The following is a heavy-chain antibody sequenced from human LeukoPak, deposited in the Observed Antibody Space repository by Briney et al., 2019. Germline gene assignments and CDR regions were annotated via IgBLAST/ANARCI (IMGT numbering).Heavy chain of an antibody. Sequence: GGSLRLSCAASGFTFSSYSMNWVRQAPGKGLEWVSSISSSSTDIYYADSVKGRFTISRDNAKNSLYLQMNSLRAEDTAVYYCARGRGYSYGNLGYWGQGTLVTVSS. D-gene: IGHD5-18*01. CDR1: GFTFSSYS. J-gene: IGHJ4*02. CDR2: ISSSSTDI. V-gene: IGHV3-21*01. CDR3: ARGRGYSYGNLGY.